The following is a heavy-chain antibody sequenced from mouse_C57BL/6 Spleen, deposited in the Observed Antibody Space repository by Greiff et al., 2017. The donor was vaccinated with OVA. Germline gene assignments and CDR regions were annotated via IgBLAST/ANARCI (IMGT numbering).Heavy chain of an antibody. D-gene: IGHD2-2*01. CDR2: IYPGDGDT. J-gene: IGHJ4*01. Sequence: QVQLQQSGPELVKPGASVKISCKASGYAFSSSWMNWVKQRPGKGLEWIGRIYPGDGDTNYNGKFKGKATLTADKSSSTAYMQLSSLTSEDSAVXFCARYDGYHYYAMDYWGQGTSVTVSS. CDR1: GYAFSSSW. CDR3: ARYDGYHYYAMDY. V-gene: IGHV1-82*01.